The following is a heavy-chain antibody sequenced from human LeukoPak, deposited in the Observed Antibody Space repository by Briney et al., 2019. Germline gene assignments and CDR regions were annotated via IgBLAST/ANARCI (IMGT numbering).Heavy chain of an antibody. CDR1: GGSISSYY. J-gene: IGHJ4*02. V-gene: IGHV4-59*01. Sequence: KTSETLSLTCTVSGGSISSYYWSWIRQPPGKGLEWIGYIYYSGSTNYNPSLKSRVTISVDTSKNQFSLKLSSVTAADTAVYYCARVGVYSSSWGGGHYFDYWGQGTLVTVSS. CDR3: ARVGVYSSSWGGGHYFDY. D-gene: IGHD6-13*01. CDR2: IYYSGST.